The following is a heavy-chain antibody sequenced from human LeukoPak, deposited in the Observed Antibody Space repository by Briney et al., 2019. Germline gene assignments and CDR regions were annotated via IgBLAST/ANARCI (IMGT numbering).Heavy chain of an antibody. V-gene: IGHV3-7*03. Sequence: PGGSLRLSCAASGFTFSSYWMSWVRQAPGKGLKWVANIKQDGSEKYYVDSVKGRFTISRDNAKNSLYLQMNSLRAEDTAVYYCARVGYDILTGYYTWDYWGQGTLVTVSS. CDR1: GFTFSSYW. J-gene: IGHJ4*02. D-gene: IGHD3-9*01. CDR3: ARVGYDILTGYYTWDY. CDR2: IKQDGSEK.